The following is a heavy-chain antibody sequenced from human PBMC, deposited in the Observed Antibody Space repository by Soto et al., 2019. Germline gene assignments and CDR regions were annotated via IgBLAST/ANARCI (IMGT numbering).Heavy chain of an antibody. CDR3: AKTDQLLWGWFDP. V-gene: IGHV3-9*01. CDR1: GFTFDDYA. Sequence: GGSLRLSCAASGFTFDDYAMHWVRQAPGKGLEWVSGISWNSGSIGYADSVKGRFTISRDNAKNSLYLQMNSLRAEDTALYYCAKTDQLLWGWFDPWGQGTLVTVSS. CDR2: ISWNSGSI. J-gene: IGHJ5*02. D-gene: IGHD2-2*01.